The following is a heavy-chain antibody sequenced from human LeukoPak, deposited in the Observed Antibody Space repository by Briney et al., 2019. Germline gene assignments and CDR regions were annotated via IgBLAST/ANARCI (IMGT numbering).Heavy chain of an antibody. CDR3: ARDFQNNNWYGGPGYYFDF. CDR1: GGTFSSYA. CDR2: INPNSGGT. D-gene: IGHD1-26*01. V-gene: IGHV1-2*02. J-gene: IGHJ4*02. Sequence: ASVKVSCKASGGTFSSYAISWVRQAPGQGLEWMGWINPNSGGTNYAQKFQGRVAMTTDTSISTAYMELSRLRSDDTALYYCARDFQNNNWYGGPGYYFDFWGQGTLVTVSS.